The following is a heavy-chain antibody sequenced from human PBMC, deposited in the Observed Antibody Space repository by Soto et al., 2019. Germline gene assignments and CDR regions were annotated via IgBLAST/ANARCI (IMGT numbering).Heavy chain of an antibody. D-gene: IGHD3-22*01. CDR3: ASSYFYDSGGYYPVDY. J-gene: IGHJ4*02. CDR2: ISDDGNTK. Sequence: QVQLVESGGGVVQPGTSLRLSCAASGFSFSTYAMYWVRQAPGRGLEWVAVISDDGNTKYYADSVKGRFTISRDNSRNTLYLKISSLRTEDAAVYYCASSYFYDSGGYYPVDYWGQGTLVTVSS. V-gene: IGHV3-30-3*01. CDR1: GFSFSTYA.